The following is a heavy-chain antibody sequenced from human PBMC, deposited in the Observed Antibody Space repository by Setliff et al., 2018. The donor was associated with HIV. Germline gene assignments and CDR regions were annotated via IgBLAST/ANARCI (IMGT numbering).Heavy chain of an antibody. J-gene: IGHJ5*02. CDR1: GGIYLSGFY. CDR2: TSHSGAT. CDR3: ARGQNPYDSSGLNWLDP. V-gene: IGHV4-34*01. Sequence: PSETLSLTCDVYGGIYLSGFYWNWIRQAPGKGLEYIGQTSHSGATDFNPSLKGRVSISVDPSMKRFSLKLTSVTAADTGVYYCARGQNPYDSSGLNWLDPWGQGILVTVSS. D-gene: IGHD6-19*01.